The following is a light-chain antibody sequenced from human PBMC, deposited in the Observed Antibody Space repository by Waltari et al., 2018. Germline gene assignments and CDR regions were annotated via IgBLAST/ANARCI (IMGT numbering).Light chain of an antibody. CDR3: QRYNKWPPLNA. J-gene: IGKJ2*01. V-gene: IGKV3-15*01. CDR1: QSISSS. Sequence: DIVMTQSPATLSVSPGERATLSCRASQSISSSLAWYQQIPGQAPRLLIYVASTRATGIPARFSGSGSGTEFTLTVSSLQSEDSAVYYCQRYNKWPPLNAFGQGTKLEIK. CDR2: VAS.